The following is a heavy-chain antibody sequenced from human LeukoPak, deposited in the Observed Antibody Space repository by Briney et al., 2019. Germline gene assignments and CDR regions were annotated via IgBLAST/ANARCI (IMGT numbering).Heavy chain of an antibody. Sequence: SETLSLTCTVSGYSISSGYYWSWIRQPAGKGLEWIGRIYTSGSTNYNPSLKSRVTMSVDTSKNQFSLKLSSVTAADTAVYYCAKENNSCFSHFDYWGHGPLVIVSS. V-gene: IGHV4-4*07. D-gene: IGHD2/OR15-2a*01. CDR3: AKENNSCFSHFDY. CDR2: IYTSGST. J-gene: IGHJ4*01. CDR1: GYSISSGYY.